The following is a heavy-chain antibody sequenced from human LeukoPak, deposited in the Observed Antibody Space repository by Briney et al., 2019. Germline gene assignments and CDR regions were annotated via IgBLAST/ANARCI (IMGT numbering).Heavy chain of an antibody. J-gene: IGHJ6*02. D-gene: IGHD5-18*01. CDR2: ISGSGGST. CDR1: GFTFSSYA. Sequence: GGSLRLSCAASGFTFSSYAMSWVRQAPGKGLEWVSAISGSGGSTYYADSVKGRFTISRDNSKNTLYLQMNSLRAEDTAVYYCAKVSGVDTAMVNYYYYGMDVWGQGTTVTVSS. V-gene: IGHV3-23*01. CDR3: AKVSGVDTAMVNYYYYGMDV.